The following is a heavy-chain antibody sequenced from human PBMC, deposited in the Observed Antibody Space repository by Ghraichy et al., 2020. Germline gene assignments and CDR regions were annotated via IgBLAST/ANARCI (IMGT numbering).Heavy chain of an antibody. CDR2: IKPDGSQK. CDR1: GFSFSNSW. V-gene: IGHV3-7*04. J-gene: IGHJ4*02. Sequence: GGSLRLSCAASGFSFSNSWMSWVRQAPGRGLEWVANIKPDGSQKYYVDSVKGRITISRDKAKNSLFLQMNSLRAEDTAVYYCARDRSSSWYPYLDYWGQGTPVTVST. CDR3: ARDRSSSWYPYLDY. D-gene: IGHD6-13*01.